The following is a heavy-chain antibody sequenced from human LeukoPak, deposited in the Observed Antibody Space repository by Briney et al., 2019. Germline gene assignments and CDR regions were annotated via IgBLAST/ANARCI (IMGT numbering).Heavy chain of an antibody. D-gene: IGHD1-26*01. J-gene: IGHJ5*02. CDR2: ISSSGSTI. V-gene: IGHV3-11*01. CDR3: ARDAGGIWFDP. Sequence: PGGSLRLSVAASGFTFGDSYMSWIRRAPGKGLEWVSYISSSGSTIYYADSVKGRFTISRDNAKNSLYLQMNSLRAEDTAVYYCARDAGGIWFDPWGQGTLVTVSS. CDR1: GFTFGDSY.